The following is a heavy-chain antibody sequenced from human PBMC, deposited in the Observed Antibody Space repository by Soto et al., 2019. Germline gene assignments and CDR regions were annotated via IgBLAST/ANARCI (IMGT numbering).Heavy chain of an antibody. Sequence: QVQLVESGGGVVQPGRSLRLSCAASGFTFSSYGMHWVRQAPGKGLEWVAVISYDGSNKYYADSVKGRFTISRDNSKNTLYLQMNSLRAEDTAVYYCANDRGIVVVPAAIDFDYWGQGTLVTVSS. CDR2: ISYDGSNK. J-gene: IGHJ4*02. D-gene: IGHD2-2*02. V-gene: IGHV3-30*18. CDR1: GFTFSSYG. CDR3: ANDRGIVVVPAAIDFDY.